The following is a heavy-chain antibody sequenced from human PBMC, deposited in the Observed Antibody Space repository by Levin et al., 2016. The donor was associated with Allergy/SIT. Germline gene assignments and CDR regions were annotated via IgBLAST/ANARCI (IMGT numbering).Heavy chain of an antibody. D-gene: IGHD5-18*01. Sequence: GESLKISCAASGFTVSSNYMSWVRQAPGKGLEWVSVIYSGGSTYYADSVKGRFTISRDNSKNTLYLQMNSLRAEDTAVYYCARGPHGYSYAPGDYYYGMDVWGQGTTVTVSS. V-gene: IGHV3-66*01. J-gene: IGHJ6*02. CDR2: IYSGGST. CDR1: GFTVSSNY. CDR3: ARGPHGYSYAPGDYYYGMDV.